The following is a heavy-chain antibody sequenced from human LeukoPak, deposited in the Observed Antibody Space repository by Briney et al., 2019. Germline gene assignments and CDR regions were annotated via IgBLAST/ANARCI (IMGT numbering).Heavy chain of an antibody. J-gene: IGHJ4*02. CDR2: IYYGGST. CDR1: GGSISSYY. D-gene: IGHD3-10*01. Sequence: SETLSLTCTVSGGSISSYYWSWIRQPPGKGLEWIGYIYYGGSTNYNPSLKSRVTISVDTSENQFSLKLSSVTAADTAVYYCARLGPYYYGSGSLFDYWGQGTLVTVSS. V-gene: IGHV4-59*08. CDR3: ARLGPYYYGSGSLFDY.